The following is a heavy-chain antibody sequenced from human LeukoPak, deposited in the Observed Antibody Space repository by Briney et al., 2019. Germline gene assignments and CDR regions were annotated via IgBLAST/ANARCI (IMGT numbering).Heavy chain of an antibody. J-gene: IGHJ6*03. D-gene: IGHD2-2*02. V-gene: IGHV1-2*02. CDR3: ARSICSSTSCYNHYYYYMDV. CDR1: GYTFTGYY. CDR2: INPNSGGT. Sequence: ASVKVSCEASGYTFTGYYMHWVRQAPGQGLEWMGWINPNSGGTNYAQKFQGRVTMTRDTSISTAYMELSRLRSDDTAVYYCARSICSSTSCYNHYYYYMDVWGKGTTVTVSS.